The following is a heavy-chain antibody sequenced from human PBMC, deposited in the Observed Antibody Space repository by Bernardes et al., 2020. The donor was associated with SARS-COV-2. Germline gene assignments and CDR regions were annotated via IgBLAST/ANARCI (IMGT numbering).Heavy chain of an antibody. Sequence: LSLTCAVFGGSISSGDYSWSWIRPPPGKGLEWIGSIYQSGTTYYNPSLKSRVTISLDTSKTHFSLNLSSVTAADTAMYYCARGTLTSRATYYFDYWGQGTLVTVSS. V-gene: IGHV4-30-2*01. CDR3: ARGTLTSRATYYFDY. CDR1: GGSISSGDYS. J-gene: IGHJ4*02. CDR2: IYQSGTT.